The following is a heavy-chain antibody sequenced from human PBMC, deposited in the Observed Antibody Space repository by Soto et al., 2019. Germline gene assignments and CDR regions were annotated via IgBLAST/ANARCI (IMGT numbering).Heavy chain of an antibody. CDR2: MNPNSGNT. CDR3: ATPLAYSSGWYYFDY. J-gene: IGHJ4*02. CDR1: GYTFTSYD. D-gene: IGHD6-19*01. V-gene: IGHV1-8*01. Sequence: GASVKVSFKASGYTFTSYDINWLRQATGQGLEWMGWMNPNSGNTGYAQKFQGRVSMTRNTSISTAYMELSSMRSEDTAVYYCATPLAYSSGWYYFDYWGQGTLVTVSS.